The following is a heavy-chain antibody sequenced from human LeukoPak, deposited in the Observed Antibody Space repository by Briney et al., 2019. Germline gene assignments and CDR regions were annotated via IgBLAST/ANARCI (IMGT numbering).Heavy chain of an antibody. CDR1: GFIFSNSA. Sequence: PGGSLRLSCVTSGFIFSNSAMSWVRQAPGKRLEWVSSISSTSGSTFYADSVKGRFTISRDNSKNTLYLQMNSLRAEDTAVYYCAKERGLDYYYYYMDVWGKGTTVTVSS. CDR2: ISSTSGST. J-gene: IGHJ6*03. V-gene: IGHV3-23*01. CDR3: AKERGLDYYYYYMDV. D-gene: IGHD3-16*01.